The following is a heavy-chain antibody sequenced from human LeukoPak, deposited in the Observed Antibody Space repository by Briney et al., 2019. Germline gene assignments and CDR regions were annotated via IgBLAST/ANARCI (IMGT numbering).Heavy chain of an antibody. CDR3: AQYYYDSSGSYYFDY. CDR1: GGTFSSYA. Sequence: RASVKVSCKASGGTFSSYAISWVRQAPGQGLEWMGGIIPIFGTANYAQKFQGRVTITADESTSTACMELSSLRSEDTAVYYCAQYYYDSSGSYYFDYWGQGTLVTVSS. D-gene: IGHD3-22*01. V-gene: IGHV1-69*13. CDR2: IIPIFGTA. J-gene: IGHJ4*02.